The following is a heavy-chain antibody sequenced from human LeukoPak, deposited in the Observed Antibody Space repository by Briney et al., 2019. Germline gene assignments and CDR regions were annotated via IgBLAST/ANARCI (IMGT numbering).Heavy chain of an antibody. CDR1: GYTFTSYY. D-gene: IGHD6-6*01. CDR3: ARERDSIAARQKNWFDP. CDR2: INPSGGST. Sequence: ASVKVSCKASGYTFTSYYMHWVRQAPGQGLEWMGIINPSGGSTGYAQKFQGRVTMTRDTSTSTVYMELSSPRSDDTAVYYCARERDSIAARQKNWFDPWGQGTLVTVSS. J-gene: IGHJ5*02. V-gene: IGHV1-46*01.